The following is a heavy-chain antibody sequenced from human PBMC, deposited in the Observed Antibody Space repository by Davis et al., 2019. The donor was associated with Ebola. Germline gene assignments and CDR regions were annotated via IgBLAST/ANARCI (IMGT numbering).Heavy chain of an antibody. CDR3: AREGSFIDY. V-gene: IGHV3-48*03. J-gene: IGHJ4*02. Sequence: GESLKISCAASGFTFSSYAMNWVRQAPGKGLEWVSFISSSGNTIYYADSVKGRFTISRDNAKNSLYLQMNSLRAEDTALYYCAREGSFIDYWGQGTLVTVSS. CDR1: GFTFSSYA. CDR2: ISSSGNTI.